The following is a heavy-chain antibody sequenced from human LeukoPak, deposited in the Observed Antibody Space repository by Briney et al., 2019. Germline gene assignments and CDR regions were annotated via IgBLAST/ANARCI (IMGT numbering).Heavy chain of an antibody. CDR2: IRYDGSNK. V-gene: IGHV3-30*02. CDR3: AKSWGYTRPYYNYMDV. CDR1: GFTFSSYG. J-gene: IGHJ6*03. D-gene: IGHD3-16*02. Sequence: LTGGSLRLSCAASGFTFSSYGMHWVRQAPGKGLEWVAFIRYDGSNKYYADSVKGRFTISRDNSKNTLSLQMNGLRPEDTAVYYCAKSWGYTRPYYNYMDVWGKGTTVTVSS.